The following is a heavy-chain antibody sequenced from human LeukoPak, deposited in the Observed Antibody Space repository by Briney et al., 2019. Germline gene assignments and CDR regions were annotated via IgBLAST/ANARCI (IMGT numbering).Heavy chain of an antibody. V-gene: IGHV3-53*01. Sequence: GGSLRLSCAASGFTVSSSYMSWVRQAPGKGLEWVGVIYGSGSTYYADSVKGRFTISRDNSKNTLYLQMNSLRAEDTAVYYCARVSRPSHGGHFDYWGQGTLVTVSS. CDR3: ARVSRPSHGGHFDY. CDR1: GFTVSSSY. D-gene: IGHD2-2*01. J-gene: IGHJ4*02. CDR2: IYGSGST.